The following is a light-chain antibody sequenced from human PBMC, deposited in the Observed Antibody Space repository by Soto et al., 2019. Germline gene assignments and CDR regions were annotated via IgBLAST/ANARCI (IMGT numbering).Light chain of an antibody. Sequence: DIQMTQFPSTLSASIEDRVTITCRASQSISTWLAWYQQKAGKAPKLLIYTASSLETGVPSRFSGSGSGTEFTLTISSLQPDDFATYYCQHYNRYSPYTFGQGTRLEIK. V-gene: IGKV1-5*03. CDR1: QSISTW. J-gene: IGKJ2*01. CDR2: TAS. CDR3: QHYNRYSPYT.